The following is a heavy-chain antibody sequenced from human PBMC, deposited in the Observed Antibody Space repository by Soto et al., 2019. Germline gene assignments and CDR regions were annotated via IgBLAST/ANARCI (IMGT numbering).Heavy chain of an antibody. V-gene: IGHV1-58*01. CDR1: GFTFTSSA. D-gene: IGHD3-16*01. CDR3: AALGLAGSGVGY. CDR2: IVVGSGNT. J-gene: IGHJ4*02. Sequence: QMQLVQPGPEVKKPGTSVKVSCKASGFTFTSSAVQWVRQARGQRLEWIGWIVVGSGNTNYAQKFQERVTITRDMSTSTAYMELSSLRSEDTAVYYCAALGLAGSGVGYWGQGTLVTVSS.